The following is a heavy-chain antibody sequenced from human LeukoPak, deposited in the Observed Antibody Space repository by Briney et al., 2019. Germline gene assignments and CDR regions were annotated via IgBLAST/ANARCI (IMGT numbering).Heavy chain of an antibody. CDR3: AREGYYGSGSPPSLYFDY. CDR2: TSSDLNVK. CDR1: GFTFSSYG. J-gene: IGHJ4*02. Sequence: GGSLRLSCAASGFTFSSYGMHWVRQAPGKGLEWVAVTSSDLNVKLYADSVKGRFTISRDNSRSTLYLQMNSLRPEDTAIYYCAREGYYGSGSPPSLYFDYWGQGTLITVSS. V-gene: IGHV3-30*03. D-gene: IGHD3-10*01.